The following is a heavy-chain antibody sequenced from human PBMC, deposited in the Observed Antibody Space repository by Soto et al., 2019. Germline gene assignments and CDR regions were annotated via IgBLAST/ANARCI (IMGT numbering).Heavy chain of an antibody. V-gene: IGHV1-46*01. D-gene: IGHD3-10*01. Sequence: QVQLVQSGAEVKKPGASVKVSCKASGYTFTSHYMHWVRQAPGQGLEWVGLINPSAGSTSYAQNFQGRVTMTRDTSTSTVFMDLSSLRSEDTAIYYCATPSGYWGQGTLVTVSS. CDR3: ATPSGY. CDR1: GYTFTSHY. J-gene: IGHJ4*02. CDR2: INPSAGST.